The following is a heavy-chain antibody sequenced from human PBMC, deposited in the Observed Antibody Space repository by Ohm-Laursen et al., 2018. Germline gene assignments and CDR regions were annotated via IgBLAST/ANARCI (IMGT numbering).Heavy chain of an antibody. J-gene: IGHJ3*01. V-gene: IGHV4-59*12. CDR3: AREYSDDGGYRYDAFDV. D-gene: IGHD2-15*01. Sequence: GTLSLTCTVSGGPISSYYWSWIRQPPGKGLEWIGYIYYSGSTNYNPSLKSRVTMSVDTSRNHFSLELTSVTAADTAVYYCAREYSDDGGYRYDAFDVWGHGTVVTVSS. CDR2: IYYSGST. CDR1: GGPISSYY.